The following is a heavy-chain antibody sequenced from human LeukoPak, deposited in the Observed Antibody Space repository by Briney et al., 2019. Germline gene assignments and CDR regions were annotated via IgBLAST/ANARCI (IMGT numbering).Heavy chain of an antibody. J-gene: IGHJ4*02. D-gene: IGHD4-17*01. CDR1: GFTLRSYW. CDR2: IKMDGTEK. Sequence: PGGSLRLSCVASGFTLRSYWMTWVRQAPGKGLEWVANIKMDGTEKCYLPSVRGRFTISRDNAMNSLSLQMNSLRVEDTAVYFCARHDDYNFPYWGQGTLVTVSS. V-gene: IGHV3-7*01. CDR3: ARHDDYNFPY.